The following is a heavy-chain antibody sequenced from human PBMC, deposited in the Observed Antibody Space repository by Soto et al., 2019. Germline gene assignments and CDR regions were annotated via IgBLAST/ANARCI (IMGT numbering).Heavy chain of an antibody. CDR2: IIPIFGTA. J-gene: IGHJ4*02. Sequence: ASVKLSCKASGGTFSSYAISWVRQAPGQGLEWMGGIIPIFGTANYAQKFQGRVTITADESTSTAYMELSSLRSEDTAVYYCARGHRGYFDYWGQGTLVTVSS. CDR1: GGTFSSYA. CDR3: ARGHRGYFDY. V-gene: IGHV1-69*13. D-gene: IGHD3-10*01.